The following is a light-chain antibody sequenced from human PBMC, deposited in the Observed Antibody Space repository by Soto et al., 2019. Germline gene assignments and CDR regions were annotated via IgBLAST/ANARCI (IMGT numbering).Light chain of an antibody. J-gene: IGKJ3*01. CDR3: LQYYSTAFP. Sequence: DIVMTQSPDSVAVPLGERATIKCNSSQSVLYSSNNKTYLAWYQPKPGQPPKLLIYWESTRGCGVPDRFSGSVCETDFTPIIRSLQAEDVAVDYRLQYYSTAFPFVPGTKVEIK. CDR2: WES. CDR1: QSVLYSSNNKTY. V-gene: IGKV4-1*01.